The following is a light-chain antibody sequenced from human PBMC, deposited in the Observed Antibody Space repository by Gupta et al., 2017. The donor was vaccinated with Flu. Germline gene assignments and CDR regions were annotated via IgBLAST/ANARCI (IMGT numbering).Light chain of an antibody. CDR2: AAS. CDR3: QQRDSTPSI. CDR1: QSISSY. J-gene: IGKJ2*02. Sequence: DIQMTQSPSSLSASVGDRVTITCRASQSISSYLNWYQQKPGKAPKLLIYAASRVQSGVPSRFSGSGSGTDFTLTISRRQPEDFATYYCQQRDSTPSIFGQGTKLDIK. V-gene: IGKV1-39*01.